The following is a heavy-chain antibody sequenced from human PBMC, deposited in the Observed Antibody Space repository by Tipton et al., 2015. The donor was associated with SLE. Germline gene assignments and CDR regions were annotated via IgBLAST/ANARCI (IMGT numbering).Heavy chain of an antibody. CDR1: GFSINTGYY. Sequence: TLSLTCTVSGFSINTGYYWGWIRQPPGKGLEWIGSMYHSGNTYYNPSFKSRVILSVDTSRNQLSMRLTSVTAADTGVYYCARGVAIYWITYYDYYMDVWGKGTTVTVSS. CDR2: MYHSGNT. CDR3: ARGVAIYWITYYDYYMDV. J-gene: IGHJ6*03. V-gene: IGHV4-38-2*02. D-gene: IGHD2-2*03.